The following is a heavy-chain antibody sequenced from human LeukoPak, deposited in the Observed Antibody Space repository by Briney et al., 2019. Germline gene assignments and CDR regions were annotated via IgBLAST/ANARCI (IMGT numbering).Heavy chain of an antibody. D-gene: IGHD3-16*01. V-gene: IGHV4-61*02. CDR2: IKSSNT. J-gene: IGHJ4*02. CDR1: GGSISSDRFY. CDR3: ARVPDWTYVPDY. Sequence: SETLSLTCTVSGGSISSDRFYWTWVRQPGGKGLEWIGRIKSSNTNYNPSLKSRVSISLDTSTNQFSLKLSSLAAADTAVYYCARVPDWTYVPDYWGQGTLVTVSS.